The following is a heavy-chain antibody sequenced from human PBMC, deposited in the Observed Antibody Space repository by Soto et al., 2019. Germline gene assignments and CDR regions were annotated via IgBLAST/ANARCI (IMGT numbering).Heavy chain of an antibody. CDR1: GGSISSYY. J-gene: IGHJ6*04. CDR2: IYTSGST. CDR3: ASDSMTTNYYYYGMDV. Sequence: SETLCLTCTVPGGSISSYYWSWIRQPAGKGLKWIGRIYTSGSTNYNPSLKSRVTMSVDKSKNQFSLKPSSVTAADTAAYYCASDSMTTNYYYYGMDVWGKATKVTV. V-gene: IGHV4-4*07.